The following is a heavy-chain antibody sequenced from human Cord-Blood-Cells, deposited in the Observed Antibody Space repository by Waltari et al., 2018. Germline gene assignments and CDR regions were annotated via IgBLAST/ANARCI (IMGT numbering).Heavy chain of an antibody. D-gene: IGHD2-8*01. Sequence: QLQLQESGPGLVKPSETLSLTCTISVGSISSSSYYWGWIRQPPGKGLEWVGSIYYSGSTYYNPSLKSRVPISVDTSKNQFSLKLSSVTAADTAVYYCARRLQYMYVPYNWFDPWGQGTLVTVSS. V-gene: IGHV4-39*01. CDR3: ARRLQYMYVPYNWFDP. CDR2: IYYSGST. J-gene: IGHJ5*02. CDR1: VGSISSSSYY.